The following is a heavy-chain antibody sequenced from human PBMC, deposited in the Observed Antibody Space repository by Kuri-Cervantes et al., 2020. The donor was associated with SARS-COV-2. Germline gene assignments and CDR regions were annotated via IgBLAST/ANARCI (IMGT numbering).Heavy chain of an antibody. CDR3: AKEGFFYGSGRHFDY. CDR1: GFTFSSYS. J-gene: IGHJ4*02. V-gene: IGHV3-48*01. D-gene: IGHD3-10*01. CDR2: ISSSSSTI. Sequence: GGSLRLSCAASGFTFSSYSMNWVRQAPGKGLEWASYISSSSSTIYYADSVKGRFTISRDNSKNTLYLQMNSLRAEDTAVYYCAKEGFFYGSGRHFDYWGQGTLVTVSS.